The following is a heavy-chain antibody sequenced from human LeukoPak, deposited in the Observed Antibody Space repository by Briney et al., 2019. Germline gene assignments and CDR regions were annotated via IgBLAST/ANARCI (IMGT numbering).Heavy chain of an antibody. J-gene: IGHJ4*02. CDR2: MDTSGHT. CDR3: ARHKISSWYAWFDY. CDR1: GGSISGYY. D-gene: IGHD6-13*01. Sequence: KASETLSLTCIVSGGSISGYYWSWIRQPAGKGLEWIGHMDTSGHTNYNSSLMSRVTMSVDTSKNQFSLRLTSVTAADTAVYYCARHKISSWYAWFDYWGQGTLVTVSS. V-gene: IGHV4-4*07.